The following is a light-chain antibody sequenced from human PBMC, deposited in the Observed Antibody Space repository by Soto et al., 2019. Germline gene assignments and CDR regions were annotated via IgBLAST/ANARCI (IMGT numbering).Light chain of an antibody. V-gene: IGLV1-36*01. CDR1: SSNIGNNA. J-gene: IGLJ1*01. Sequence: SVLTQPPSVSEAPRQRVTISCSVSSSNIGNNAVNWYQQLPGKAPKLLIYYDDLLPSGVSDRFSGSKSGTSASLAISGLQSEDEADYYCAAWDDSLNGYVFGTGTKVTVL. CDR2: YDD. CDR3: AAWDDSLNGYV.